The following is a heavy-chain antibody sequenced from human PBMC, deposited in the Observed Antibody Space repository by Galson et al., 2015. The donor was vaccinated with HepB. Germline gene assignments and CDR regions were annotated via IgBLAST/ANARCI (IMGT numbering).Heavy chain of an antibody. J-gene: IGHJ6*02. D-gene: IGHD2-2*01. CDR1: GGTFSSYA. V-gene: IGHV1-69*06. CDR3: AGYCSSTSCPYYYGMDV. Sequence: SVKVSCKASGGTFSSYAISWVRQAPGQGLEWMGGIIPIFGTANYAQKFQGRVTITADKSTSTAYMELSSLRSEDTAVYYCAGYCSSTSCPYYYGMDVWGQGTTVTVSS. CDR2: IIPIFGTA.